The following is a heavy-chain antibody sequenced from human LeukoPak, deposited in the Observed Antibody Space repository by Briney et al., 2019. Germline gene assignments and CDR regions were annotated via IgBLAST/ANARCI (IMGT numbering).Heavy chain of an antibody. Sequence: GASVNVSCKASGYTFTGYYMHWVRQAPGQGLEWMGWINPNSGGTNYAQKFQGRVTMTRDTSISTAYMELSRLRSDDTAVYYCARAQREYYDFWSGYYLFDYWGQGTLVTVSS. CDR2: INPNSGGT. CDR1: GYTFTGYY. J-gene: IGHJ4*02. CDR3: ARAQREYYDFWSGYYLFDY. V-gene: IGHV1-2*02. D-gene: IGHD3-3*01.